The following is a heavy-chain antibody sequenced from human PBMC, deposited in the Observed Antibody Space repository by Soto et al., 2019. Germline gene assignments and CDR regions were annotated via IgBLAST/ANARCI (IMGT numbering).Heavy chain of an antibody. D-gene: IGHD3-22*01. V-gene: IGHV3-64*04. J-gene: IGHJ4*02. Sequence: PGGSLRLSCSASGFTFSSYAMHWVRQAPGKGLEYVSAISSNGGSIYYADSVKGRFTISRDNAKNSLYLQMNSLRAEDTAVYYCAREIVDSSGYSMTFHYWGQGTLVTVSS. CDR1: GFTFSSYA. CDR2: ISSNGGSI. CDR3: AREIVDSSGYSMTFHY.